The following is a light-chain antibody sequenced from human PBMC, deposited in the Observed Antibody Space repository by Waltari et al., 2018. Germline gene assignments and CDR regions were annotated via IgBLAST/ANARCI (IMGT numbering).Light chain of an antibody. CDR1: QSVSRT. Sequence: ERATPACRASQSVSRTLAWYQQKPGQAPRLLIYGASTRATGIPDRFSGSGSGTDFSLTISRLEPEDFAVYYCQHYVRLPVTFGQGTKVEIK. CDR3: QHYVRLPVT. CDR2: GAS. V-gene: IGKV3-20*01. J-gene: IGKJ1*01.